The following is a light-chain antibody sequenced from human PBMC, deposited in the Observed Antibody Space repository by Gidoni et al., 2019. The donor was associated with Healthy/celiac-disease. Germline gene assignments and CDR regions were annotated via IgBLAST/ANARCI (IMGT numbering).Light chain of an antibody. J-gene: IGKJ1*01. V-gene: IGKV3-20*01. Sequence: EIVLTQSPGTLSLSPGDRATLSCRASQSASSSYLAWYQHKPGQAPRLLSYGASSRATGIPDRFSGSGSGADFTLTISRLEPEDFAVYYCQQYGSSSGTFGQGTKVEIK. CDR1: QSASSSY. CDR2: GAS. CDR3: QQYGSSSGT.